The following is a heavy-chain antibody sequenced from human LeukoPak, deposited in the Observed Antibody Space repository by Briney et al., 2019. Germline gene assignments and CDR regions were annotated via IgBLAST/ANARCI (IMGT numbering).Heavy chain of an antibody. V-gene: IGHV3-7*01. Sequence: GGSLRLSCAASGFTFSGFWMTWVRQAPGKGLEWVANINEDGSEKYYVDSVKGRCTISRDNAKKSQSLQMNSLRAEDMGVYYCARGRGIGAWGQGTTVTVSS. J-gene: IGHJ6*02. CDR1: GFTFSGFW. CDR3: ARGRGIGA. CDR2: INEDGSEK.